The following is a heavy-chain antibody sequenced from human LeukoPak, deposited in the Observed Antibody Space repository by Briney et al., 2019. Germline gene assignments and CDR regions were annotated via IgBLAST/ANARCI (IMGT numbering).Heavy chain of an antibody. CDR2: ISGSRSSI. D-gene: IGHD3-10*01. CDR3: ARDRRGSGSYHYFDY. CDR1: GFTFSAYS. V-gene: IGHV3-48*01. Sequence: GGSLRLSCVASGFTFSAYSMNWVRQAPGKGLEWVSYISGSRSSIYYADSVRGRFTISRDNAKNSLYLQMNSLRAEDTAIYYCARDRRGSGSYHYFDYWGQGTLVTVSS. J-gene: IGHJ4*02.